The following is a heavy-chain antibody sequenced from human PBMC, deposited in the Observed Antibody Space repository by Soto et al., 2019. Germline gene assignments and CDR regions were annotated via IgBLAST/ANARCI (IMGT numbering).Heavy chain of an antibody. D-gene: IGHD4-17*01. CDR3: ARAPYGGNSTDY. CDR2: LIPIFGTA. V-gene: IGHV1-69*01. J-gene: IGHJ4*02. Sequence: QVQLVQSGAEVKKPGSSVKVSCKASGGTFSSYAISWVRQAPGQGLEWMGGLIPIFGTANYAQTFQGRVTITAAESTSTAYMELSSLRSEDTAVYCCARAPYGGNSTDYWGQGTLGTVSS. CDR1: GGTFSSYA.